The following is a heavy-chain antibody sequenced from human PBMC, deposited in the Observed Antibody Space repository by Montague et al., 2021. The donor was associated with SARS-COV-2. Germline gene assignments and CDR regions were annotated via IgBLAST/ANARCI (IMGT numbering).Heavy chain of an antibody. Sequence: SETLSLTCIVSGSSVRSYYWSWIRQPPGKGLEWIWYIYDSGSTNXNPSLKSRVTISVDTSKNQFSLKLSSVTAADTAVYYCARENTVTTFGGPYYIDSWGQGTLVTVSA. V-gene: IGHV4-59*02. CDR3: ARENTVTTFGGPYYIDS. J-gene: IGHJ4*02. CDR2: IYDSGST. D-gene: IGHD4-17*01. CDR1: GSSVRSYY.